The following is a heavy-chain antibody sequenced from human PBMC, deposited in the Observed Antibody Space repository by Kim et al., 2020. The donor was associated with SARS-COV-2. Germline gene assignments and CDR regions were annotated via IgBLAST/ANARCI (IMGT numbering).Heavy chain of an antibody. J-gene: IGHJ4*02. D-gene: IGHD1-26*01. CDR3: AKDLEFGAVGTTTSDY. V-gene: IGHV3-23*01. CDR2: ISGSGYST. Sequence: GGSLRLSCAASGFTFSSYAMSWVRQAPGKGLEWVSGISGSGYSTFYADSVKGRFTISRDNSKNTLYLQMNSLRAEDTAAYYCAKDLEFGAVGTTTSDYWGQGTLVIVSS. CDR1: GFTFSSYA.